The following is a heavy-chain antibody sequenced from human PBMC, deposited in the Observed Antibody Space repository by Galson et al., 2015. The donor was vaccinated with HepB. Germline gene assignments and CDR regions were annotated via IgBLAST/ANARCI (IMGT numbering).Heavy chain of an antibody. Sequence: SLRLSCAVSGFTFSSYWMSWVRQAPGKGLEWVANIKQDGSEKYYVDSVKGRFTISRDNAKNSLYLQMNSLRAEDTAVYYCARDGDWETYYFDYWGQGTLVTVSS. V-gene: IGHV3-7*03. CDR3: ARDGDWETYYFDY. J-gene: IGHJ4*02. CDR1: GFTFSSYW. CDR2: IKQDGSEK. D-gene: IGHD3/OR15-3a*01.